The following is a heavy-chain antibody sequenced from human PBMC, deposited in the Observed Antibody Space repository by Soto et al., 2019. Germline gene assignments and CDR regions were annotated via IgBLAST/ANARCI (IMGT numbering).Heavy chain of an antibody. CDR2: IYYSGST. CDR3: ARQKIAAAESEPFDY. V-gene: IGHV4-59*08. CDR1: GGSISSYY. Sequence: PSETLSLTCTVSGGSISSYYWSWIRQPPGKGLEWIGYIYYSGSTNYNPSLKSRVTISVDTSKNQFSLKLSSVTAADTAVYYCARQKIAAAESEPFDYWGQGTLVTVSS. J-gene: IGHJ4*02. D-gene: IGHD6-13*01.